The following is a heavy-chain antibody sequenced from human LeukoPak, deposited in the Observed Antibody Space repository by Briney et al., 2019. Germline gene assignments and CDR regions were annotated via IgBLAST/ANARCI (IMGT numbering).Heavy chain of an antibody. D-gene: IGHD2-2*01. J-gene: IGHJ6*03. CDR2: ISGSGDNT. Sequence: GGSLRLSCAVSGFTFSNYAMSWVRQAPGKGLEWVSAISGSGDNTYYADSVKGRFTISRDNAKNSLYLQMNSLRAEDTAVYYCAREEYQLLPHYYYYMDVWGKGTTVTISS. CDR3: AREEYQLLPHYYYYMDV. CDR1: GFTFSNYA. V-gene: IGHV3-23*01.